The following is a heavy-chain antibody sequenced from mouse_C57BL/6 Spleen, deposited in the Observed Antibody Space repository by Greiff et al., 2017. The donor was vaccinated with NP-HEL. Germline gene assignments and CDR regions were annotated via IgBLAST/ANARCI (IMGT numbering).Heavy chain of an antibody. CDR3: ARRRILEDYFDY. Sequence: EVQLQQSGPELVKPGASVKISCKASGYTFTDYYMNWVKQSNGKSLEWIGDINPNNGGTSYNQKFKGKATLTVDKSSITAYMDLRSLTSEDSAVYYCARRRILEDYFDYWGQGTTLTVSS. CDR2: INPNNGGT. V-gene: IGHV1-26*01. J-gene: IGHJ2*01. CDR1: GYTFTDYY. D-gene: IGHD2-14*01.